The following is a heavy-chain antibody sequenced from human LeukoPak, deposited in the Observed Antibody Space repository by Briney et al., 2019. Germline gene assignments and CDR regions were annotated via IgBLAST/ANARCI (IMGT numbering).Heavy chain of an antibody. CDR2: IRYDGSDK. CDR3: AKDRGDYFDTSSHSFDS. V-gene: IGHV3-30*02. CDR1: GFTFSSYA. J-gene: IGHJ4*02. Sequence: PGGSLRLSCAASGFTFSSYAMSWVRQAPGKGLEWVASIRYDGSDKYYADSVKGRFTVSRDNSQNTLYLQMSSLGTEDTAVYFCAKDRGDYFDTSSHSFDSWGQGTLVTVSS. D-gene: IGHD3-22*01.